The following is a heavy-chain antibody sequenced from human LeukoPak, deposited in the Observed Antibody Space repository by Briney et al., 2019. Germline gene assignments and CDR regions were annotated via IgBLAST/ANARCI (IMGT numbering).Heavy chain of an antibody. CDR2: IDHSGST. J-gene: IGHJ4*02. CDR1: GGSFSGYY. D-gene: IGHD1-26*01. V-gene: IGHV4-34*01. Sequence: SETLSLTCAVYGGSFSGYYWSWIRQPPGKGLEWIGEIDHSGSTNYNPSLKSRVTILVDTSKNQFSLKLSSVTAADTAVYYCARRGGSSRPILPFDYWGQGTLVTVSS. CDR3: ARRGGSSRPILPFDY.